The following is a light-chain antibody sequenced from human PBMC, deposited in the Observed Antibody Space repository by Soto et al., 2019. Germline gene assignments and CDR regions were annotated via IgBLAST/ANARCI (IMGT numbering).Light chain of an antibody. Sequence: QAVVTQPPSASGTPGQRVTISCSGSSSNIGSNYVYWYQQLPGTAPKLLIYRNNQRPSGVPDRFSGSKSDTSASLAISGLQSQDEADYYCAAWDDSLNGPVFGGGTKLTVL. J-gene: IGLJ3*02. CDR1: SSNIGSNY. V-gene: IGLV1-47*01. CDR2: RNN. CDR3: AAWDDSLNGPV.